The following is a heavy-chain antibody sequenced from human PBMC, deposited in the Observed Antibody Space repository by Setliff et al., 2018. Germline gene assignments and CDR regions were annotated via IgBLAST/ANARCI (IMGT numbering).Heavy chain of an antibody. D-gene: IGHD1-26*01. Sequence: SVKVSCKASGGTFSSYYITWVRQAPGQGLQWVGRIIPVSGVANYAQKFRGRVTFSADISTGTVFMDLSSLDSEDTAVYYCARVNRGGYHSIYWSFDLWGRGTLVTSPQ. CDR2: IIPVSGVA. CDR1: GGTFSSYY. CDR3: ARVNRGGYHSIYWSFDL. V-gene: IGHV1-69*04. J-gene: IGHJ2*01.